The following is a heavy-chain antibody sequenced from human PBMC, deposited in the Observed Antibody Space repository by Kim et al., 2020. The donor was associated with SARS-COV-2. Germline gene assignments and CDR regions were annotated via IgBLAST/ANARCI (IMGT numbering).Heavy chain of an antibody. Sequence: SETLSLTCTVSGGSISSSSYYWGWIRQPPGKGLEWIGSIYYSGSTYYNPSLKSRVTISVDTSKNQFSLKLSSVTAADTAVYYCGGRRNDFWSGYYTGAFDIWGQGTMVTVSS. D-gene: IGHD3-3*01. CDR3: GGRRNDFWSGYYTGAFDI. J-gene: IGHJ3*02. CDR2: IYYSGST. CDR1: GGSISSSSYY. V-gene: IGHV4-39*01.